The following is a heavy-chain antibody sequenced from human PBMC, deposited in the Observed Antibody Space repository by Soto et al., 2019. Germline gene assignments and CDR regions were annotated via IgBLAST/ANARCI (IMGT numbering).Heavy chain of an antibody. CDR3: ARRRIVATTNFDY. D-gene: IGHD1-26*01. J-gene: IGHJ4*02. CDR1: GGSISSSSYY. CDR2: IFHTGST. Sequence: SETLSLTCNVSGGSISSSSYYWGWIRQPPGKGLEWIGHIFHTGSTDYNPSLKSRVTISVDTSKNQVSLKLSSVTATDTAVYYCARRRIVATTNFDYWGQGSLVTVSS. V-gene: IGHV4-39*01.